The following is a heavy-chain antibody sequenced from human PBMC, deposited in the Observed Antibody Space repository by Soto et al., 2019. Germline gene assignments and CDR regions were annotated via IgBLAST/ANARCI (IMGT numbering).Heavy chain of an antibody. V-gene: IGHV4-30-2*05. CDR2: IYNSRIT. J-gene: IGHJ5*02. D-gene: IGHD3-3*01. CDR1: GGSISSGDYP. CDR3: ARGVTVFGLVSRFWFDP. Sequence: PSETLSLTCAVSGGSISSGDYPWSWVRQSPGKVLEWIGHIYNSRITYYNPSLKSRVVISIDTSRNQFSLRLNSLTAADRAVYFCARGVTVFGLVSRFWFDPWGQGTVVTVSS.